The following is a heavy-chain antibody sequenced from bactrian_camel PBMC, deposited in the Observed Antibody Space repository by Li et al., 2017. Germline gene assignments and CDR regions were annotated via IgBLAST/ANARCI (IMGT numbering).Heavy chain of an antibody. D-gene: IGHD1*01. J-gene: IGHJ4*01. CDR3: VTSFGWRFYHY. CDR1: GFTFTSVW. CDR2: INKGGDIT. Sequence: HVQLVESGGGLVQPGGSLRLSCAVSGFTFTSVWMYWIRQAPGKGLEWVSVINKGGDITDYAESVKGRFTVSKDVDKNTLNLQMNNLKPEDTAVYYCVTSFGWRFYHYWGQGTQVTVS. V-gene: IGHV3S1*01.